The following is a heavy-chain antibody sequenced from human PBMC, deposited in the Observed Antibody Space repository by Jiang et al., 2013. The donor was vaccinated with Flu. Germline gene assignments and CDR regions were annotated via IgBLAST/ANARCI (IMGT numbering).Heavy chain of an antibody. V-gene: IGHV4-34*01. J-gene: IGHJ6*02. Sequence: LEWIGEINHSGSTNYNPSLKSRVTISVDTSKNQFSLKLSSVTAADTAAYYCARQALNSSGDYGMDVWGQGTTVTVSS. D-gene: IGHD6-19*01. CDR3: ARQALNSSGDYGMDV. CDR2: INHSGST.